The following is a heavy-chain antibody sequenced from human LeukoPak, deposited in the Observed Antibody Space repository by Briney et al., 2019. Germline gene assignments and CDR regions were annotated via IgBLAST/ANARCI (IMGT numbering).Heavy chain of an antibody. V-gene: IGHV4-30-4*01. Sequence: SETLSLTCTVSGGSISSGDYYWSWIRQPPGKGLEWIGYIYYSGSTYYNPSLKSRVTISVDTSKNQFSLKLSSVTAADTAVYYCASYFYGDYYNWYFDLRGRGTPVTASS. D-gene: IGHD4-17*01. CDR3: ASYFYGDYYNWYFDL. CDR1: GGSISSGDYY. J-gene: IGHJ2*01. CDR2: IYYSGST.